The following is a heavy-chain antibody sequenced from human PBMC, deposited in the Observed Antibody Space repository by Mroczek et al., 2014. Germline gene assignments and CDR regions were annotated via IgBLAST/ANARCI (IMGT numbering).Heavy chain of an antibody. CDR3: ARDLWLVPDLSPYGMDV. Sequence: QVQLQESGPGLVKPSETLSLTCTVSGGSISSYYWSWIRQPAGKGLEWIGRIYTSGSTNYNPSLKSRVTMSVDTSKNQFSLKLSSVTAADTAVYYCARDLWLVPDLSPYGMDVWGQGTTVTVSS. D-gene: IGHD2-2*01. J-gene: IGHJ6*02. CDR1: GGSISSYY. CDR2: IYTSGST. V-gene: IGHV4-4*07.